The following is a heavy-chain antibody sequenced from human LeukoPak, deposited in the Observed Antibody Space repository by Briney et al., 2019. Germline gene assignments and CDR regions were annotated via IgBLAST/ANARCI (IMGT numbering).Heavy chain of an antibody. CDR3: ARDYGDY. CDR1: GFTFSDYS. V-gene: IGHV3-7*01. Sequence: PGGSLRLSCAASGFTFSDYSMSWFRQAPGKGLEWVANIKQDGSDKYYVDSVKGRFTISRDNAKNSLYLQMNSLRAEDTAAYYCARDYGDYWGQGILVTVSS. D-gene: IGHD4-17*01. CDR2: IKQDGSDK. J-gene: IGHJ4*02.